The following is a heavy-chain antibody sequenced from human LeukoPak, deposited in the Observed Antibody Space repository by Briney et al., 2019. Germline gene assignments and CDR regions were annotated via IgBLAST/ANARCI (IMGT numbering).Heavy chain of an antibody. CDR2: ISSGSGYM. D-gene: IGHD5-12*01. CDR3: ARAGLYSGSGLDY. V-gene: IGHV3-21*01. CDR1: GFTFSSYN. Sequence: GGSLRLSYVASGFTFSSYNMNWVRQAPGKGLEWVSSISSGSGYMYYADSVKGRFTISRDNAKNSLYLQMNSLKAEDTAVYYCARAGLYSGSGLDYWGPGTLVTVSS. J-gene: IGHJ4*02.